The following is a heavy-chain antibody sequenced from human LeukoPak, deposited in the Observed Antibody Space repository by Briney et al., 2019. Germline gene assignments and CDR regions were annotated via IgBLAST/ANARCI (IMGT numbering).Heavy chain of an antibody. CDR3: AKSDNSGGSCNDY. D-gene: IGHD2-15*01. Sequence: GGSLRLSCAAPGFTFSSYGMHWVRQAPGKGLEWVAVISYDGSNKYYADSVKGRFTISRDNSKNTLYLQMNSLRAEDTAVYYCAKSDNSGGSCNDYWGQGTLVTVSS. CDR1: GFTFSSYG. V-gene: IGHV3-30*18. CDR2: ISYDGSNK. J-gene: IGHJ4*02.